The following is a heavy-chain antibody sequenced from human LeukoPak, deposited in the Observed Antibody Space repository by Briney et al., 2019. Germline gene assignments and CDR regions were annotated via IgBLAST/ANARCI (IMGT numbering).Heavy chain of an antibody. Sequence: SETLSLTCAVYGGSFSGYYWSWIRQPPGKGLEWIGEINHSGSTNYNPSLKSRVTISVDTSKNQFSLKLSSVTAADTAVYYRARGSRVYSSSWYDAFDIWGQGTMVTVSS. V-gene: IGHV4-34*01. D-gene: IGHD6-13*01. CDR1: GGSFSGYY. CDR2: INHSGST. J-gene: IGHJ3*02. CDR3: ARGSRVYSSSWYDAFDI.